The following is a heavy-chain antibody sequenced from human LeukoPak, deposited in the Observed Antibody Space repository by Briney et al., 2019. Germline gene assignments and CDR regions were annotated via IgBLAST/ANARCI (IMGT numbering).Heavy chain of an antibody. CDR2: IYSGGST. CDR1: GFTVSSNY. V-gene: IGHV3-53*01. CDR3: AKVTRRLRYLHAFDI. D-gene: IGHD3-9*01. J-gene: IGHJ3*02. Sequence: HPGGSLRLSCAASGFTVSSNYMSWVRQAPGKGLEWVSVIYSGGSTYYADSVKGRFTISRDNSKNTLYVQMNSLRAEDTAVYYCAKVTRRLRYLHAFDIWGQGTMVTVSS.